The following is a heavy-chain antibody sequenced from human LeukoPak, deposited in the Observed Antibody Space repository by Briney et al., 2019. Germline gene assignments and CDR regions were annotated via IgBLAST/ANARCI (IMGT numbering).Heavy chain of an antibody. CDR3: AKDVSPGGHYRPPNY. CDR2: IWYDGTNK. J-gene: IGHJ4*02. Sequence: PGKSLRLSCAASGFTFSTHGMHWVRQAPGKGLEWVSLIWYDGTNKFYADSVKGRFTISRDNSMNALYHQMNSLRAEDTAVYYCAKDVSPGGHYRPPNYWGQGILVTVSS. CDR1: GFTFSTHG. D-gene: IGHD2-8*02. V-gene: IGHV3-33*06.